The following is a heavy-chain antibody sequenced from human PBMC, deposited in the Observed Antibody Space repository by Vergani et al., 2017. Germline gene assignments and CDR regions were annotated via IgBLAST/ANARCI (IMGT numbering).Heavy chain of an antibody. D-gene: IGHD2-2*02. CDR3: ARVKGVXPAAIYYYYYYMDV. Sequence: QVQLQESGPGLVKPSETLSLTCTVSGGSVSSGSYYWSWIRQPPGKGLEWIGYIYYSGSTNYNPSLKSRVTISVDTSKNQFSLKLSSVTAADTAVYYCARVKGVXPAAIYYYYYYMDVWGKGP. V-gene: IGHV4-61*01. J-gene: IGHJ6*03. CDR2: IYYSGST. CDR1: GGSVSSGSYY.